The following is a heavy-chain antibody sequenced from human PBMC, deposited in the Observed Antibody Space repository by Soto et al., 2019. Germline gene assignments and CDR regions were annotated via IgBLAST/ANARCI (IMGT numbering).Heavy chain of an antibody. V-gene: IGHV3-23*01. Sequence: GGSLRLSCAASGFTFSSYAMSWVRQAPGKGLEWVSAISGSGGSTYYADSVKGRFTISRDNSKNTLYLQMNSLRAEDTAVYYCAKVTDYSNYGANDYWGQGTLVTVSS. CDR3: AKVTDYSNYGANDY. CDR1: GFTFSSYA. CDR2: ISGSGGST. J-gene: IGHJ4*02. D-gene: IGHD4-4*01.